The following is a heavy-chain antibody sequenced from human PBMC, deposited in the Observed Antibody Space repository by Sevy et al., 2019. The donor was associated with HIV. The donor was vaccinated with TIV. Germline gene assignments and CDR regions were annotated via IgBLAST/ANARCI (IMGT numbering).Heavy chain of an antibody. CDR1: GFTFTVYA. V-gene: IGHV3-23*01. J-gene: IGHJ4*02. Sequence: GGSLRLSCAASGFTFTVYAMSWVRQAPGKGLEWVSTISEDGDDKDYVDSVKGRFTISRDNSKNTLYLQMNSLRAEDTAVYYCAKESGKYLGWSIDCWGQGTLVTVSS. CDR3: AKESGKYLGWSIDC. D-gene: IGHD1-26*01. CDR2: ISEDGDDK.